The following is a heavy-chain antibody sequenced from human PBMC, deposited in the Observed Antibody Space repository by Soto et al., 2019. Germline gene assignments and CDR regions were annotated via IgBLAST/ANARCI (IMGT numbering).Heavy chain of an antibody. CDR3: ASTTVTSYYYYYMDV. CDR2: IYYSGGT. CDR1: GGSISSYY. J-gene: IGHJ6*03. Sequence: QVQLQESGPGLVKPSETLSLTCTVSGGSISSYYWSWIRQPPGKGLEWIGYIYYSGGTNYNPSLKSRVTISVDTSKNQFPLKLSSVTAADTAVYYCASTTVTSYYYYYMDVWGKGTTVTVSS. D-gene: IGHD4-17*01. V-gene: IGHV4-59*08.